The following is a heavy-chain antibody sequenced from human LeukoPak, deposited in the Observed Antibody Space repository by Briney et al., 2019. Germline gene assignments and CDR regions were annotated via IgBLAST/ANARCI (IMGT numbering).Heavy chain of an antibody. CDR2: ISYDGNNK. V-gene: IGHV3-30-3*01. J-gene: IGHJ4*02. D-gene: IGHD5-18*01. CDR1: GFTFSSYA. Sequence: SGRSLRLSCAASGFTFSSYALHWVRQAPGKGLEWVAVISYDGNNKDYADSVKGRFTISRDNSKNTLYLQMNSLTTEDAAVYYCARGDVDTAMVSDYWGQGTLVTVSS. CDR3: ARGDVDTAMVSDY.